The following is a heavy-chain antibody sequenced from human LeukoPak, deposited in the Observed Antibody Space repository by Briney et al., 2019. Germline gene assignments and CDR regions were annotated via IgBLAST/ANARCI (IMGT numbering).Heavy chain of an antibody. Sequence: SETLSLTCAVYGGSFSGYYWSWIRQPPGKGLEWIGEINHSGSTNYNPSFKSRVTISVDTSKNQFSLKLSSVTAADTAVYYCARGHIAAAGTFYFDYWGQGTLVTVSS. V-gene: IGHV4-34*01. CDR3: ARGHIAAAGTFYFDY. D-gene: IGHD6-13*01. CDR1: GGSFSGYY. J-gene: IGHJ4*02. CDR2: INHSGST.